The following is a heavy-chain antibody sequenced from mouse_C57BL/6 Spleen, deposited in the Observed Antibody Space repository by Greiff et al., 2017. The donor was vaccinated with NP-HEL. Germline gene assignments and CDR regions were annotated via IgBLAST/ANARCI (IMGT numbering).Heavy chain of an antibody. V-gene: IGHV1-26*01. Sequence: EVQLQQSGPELVKPGASVKISCKASGYTFTDYYMNWVKQSHGKSLEWIGDINPNNGGTSYNQKFKGKATLTVDKSSSTAYMELRSLTSEDSAVYYCARKDDYDYWGQGTSVTVSS. D-gene: IGHD2-4*01. CDR2: INPNNGGT. CDR1: GYTFTDYY. J-gene: IGHJ4*01. CDR3: ARKDDYDY.